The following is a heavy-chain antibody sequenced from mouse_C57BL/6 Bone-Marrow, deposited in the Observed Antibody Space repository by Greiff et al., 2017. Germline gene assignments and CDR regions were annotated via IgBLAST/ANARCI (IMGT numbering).Heavy chain of an antibody. CDR3: AREGRVYFDY. CDR2: ILPGRGCT. V-gene: IGHV1-9*01. CDR1: GYKFTGYW. J-gene: IGHJ2*01. Sequence: VQLQQSGAELMKPGASVKLSCTATGYKFTGYWIEWVKQRPGHGLEWIGAILPGRGCTNYNEKFKGQATCTAETSSNTAYMQLSSLTTDDSAIDYCAREGRVYFDYWGQGTTLTVSS.